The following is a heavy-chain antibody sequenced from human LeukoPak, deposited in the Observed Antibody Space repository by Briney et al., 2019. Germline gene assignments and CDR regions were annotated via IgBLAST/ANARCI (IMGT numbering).Heavy chain of an antibody. J-gene: IGHJ5*02. Sequence: SETLSPTCTVSGGSISSSSYYWGWIRQPPGKGLEWNGSIYYSGSTYYNPSLQSRVTISVDTSKNQFSLKLSSVTAADTAVYYCARPGAGTTGTTGWFDPWGQGTLVTVSS. V-gene: IGHV4-39*01. D-gene: IGHD1-1*01. CDR2: IYYSGST. CDR3: ARPGAGTTGTTGWFDP. CDR1: GGSISSSSYY.